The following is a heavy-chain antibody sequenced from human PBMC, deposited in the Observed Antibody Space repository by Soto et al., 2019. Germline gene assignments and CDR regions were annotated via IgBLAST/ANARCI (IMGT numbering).Heavy chain of an antibody. CDR1: GGSINNGDYY. V-gene: IGHV4-30-4*01. J-gene: IGHJ6*02. Sequence: PSETLSLTCTVSGGSINNGDYYWTWVRRPPGKGLEWIGNIFHSGSTYYTPSLQSRVTISLDTSKNHFSLKLSSVTPADTAVYYCARDRYYGSGTYYNFYSGMDVWGQGTTVSV. D-gene: IGHD3-10*01. CDR2: IFHSGST. CDR3: ARDRYYGSGTYYNFYSGMDV.